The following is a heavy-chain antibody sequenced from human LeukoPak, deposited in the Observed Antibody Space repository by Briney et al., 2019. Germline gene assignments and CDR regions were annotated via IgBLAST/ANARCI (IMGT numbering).Heavy chain of an antibody. Sequence: GGSLRLSCAASGFTFSSCAMNWVRQAPGKGLEWVGRIKSKADGETIDYAAPVKGRFTFSRDDSKNMLYLQMNSLKSEDTAVYYCSTLTSRGLSDSWGQGTLVTVSS. CDR2: IKSKADGETI. J-gene: IGHJ4*02. D-gene: IGHD1-20*01. CDR3: STLTSRGLSDS. CDR1: GFTFSSCA. V-gene: IGHV3-15*07.